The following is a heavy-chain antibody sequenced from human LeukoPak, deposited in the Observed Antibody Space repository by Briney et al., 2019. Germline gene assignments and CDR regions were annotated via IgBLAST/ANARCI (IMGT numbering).Heavy chain of an antibody. CDR1: GFXFSSYA. Sequence: GGSLRLSCAASGFXFSSYAITWVRQAPGRGLEWVSAISASGGSTYYADSVKGRFTISRDNSKNTLYLQTSSLRVEDTAVYYCAKPRQMANFDFWGQGTLVTVSS. D-gene: IGHD5-24*01. J-gene: IGHJ4*02. CDR2: ISASGGST. V-gene: IGHV3-23*01. CDR3: AKPRQMANFDF.